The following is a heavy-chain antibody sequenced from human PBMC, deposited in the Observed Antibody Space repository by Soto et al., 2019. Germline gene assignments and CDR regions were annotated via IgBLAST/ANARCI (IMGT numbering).Heavy chain of an antibody. CDR3: ARDRYSYGPNDAFDI. Sequence: SVKVSCKASGGTFSSYAISWVRQAPGQGLEWMGGIIPIFGTANYAQKFQGRVTITADESTSTAYMELSSLRSEDTAVYYCARDRYSYGPNDAFDIWGQGTMVTVSS. V-gene: IGHV1-69*13. J-gene: IGHJ3*02. CDR2: IIPIFGTA. CDR1: GGTFSSYA. D-gene: IGHD5-18*01.